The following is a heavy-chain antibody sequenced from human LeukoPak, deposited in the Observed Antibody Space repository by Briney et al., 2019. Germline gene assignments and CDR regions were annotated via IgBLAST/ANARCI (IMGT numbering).Heavy chain of an antibody. J-gene: IGHJ6*02. V-gene: IGHV3-30*02. D-gene: IGHD3-10*01. Sequence: GGSLRLSCAASGFTFSSYVMHWVRQAPGKGLEWVAFIRYDGSNKYYADSVKGRFTISRDNSKNTLYLQMNSLRAEDTAVYYCAKGYGSGYYYYGMDVWRQGTTVAVSS. CDR3: AKGYGSGYYYYGMDV. CDR2: IRYDGSNK. CDR1: GFTFSSYV.